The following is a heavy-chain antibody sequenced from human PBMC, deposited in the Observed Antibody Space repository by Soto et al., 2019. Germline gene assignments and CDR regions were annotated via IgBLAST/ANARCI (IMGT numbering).Heavy chain of an antibody. Sequence: GGSLRLSCAASGFTFSDYYMSWIRQAPGKGLEWASYISSSSSYTNYADSVKGRFTISRDNAKNSLYLQMDSLRAEDTAVYYCARHYSSGWYFYDYWGQGTLVTVSS. D-gene: IGHD6-19*01. CDR1: GFTFSDYY. CDR3: ARHYSSGWYFYDY. CDR2: ISSSSSYT. V-gene: IGHV3-11*06. J-gene: IGHJ4*02.